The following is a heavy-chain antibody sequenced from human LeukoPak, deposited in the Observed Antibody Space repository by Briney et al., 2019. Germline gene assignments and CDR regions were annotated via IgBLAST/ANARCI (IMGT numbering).Heavy chain of an antibody. V-gene: IGHV1-2*02. CDR1: GYSFIHYR. D-gene: IGHD1-1*01. CDR2: VNPDSGDT. Sequence: GASVKVSCKASGYSFIHYRLHWVRQAHGQGLEWMGWVNPDSGDTNYHQKFRGRVTMTRDKSINTVYMELSRLTSDDTAVYYCARENWYSDYWGQGTLVTVSS. J-gene: IGHJ4*02. CDR3: ARENWYSDY.